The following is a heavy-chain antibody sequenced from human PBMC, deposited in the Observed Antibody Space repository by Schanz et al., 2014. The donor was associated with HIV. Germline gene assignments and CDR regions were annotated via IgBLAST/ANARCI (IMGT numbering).Heavy chain of an antibody. J-gene: IGHJ6*02. V-gene: IGHV3-9*01. D-gene: IGHD1-26*01. Sequence: EVQLVESGGGLVQPGGSLRLSCVASGFTFSTYAMSWVRQAPGKGLEWVSGMTWNRRRIGYGDAVKGRFTISRDNANNFVYLEMNGLRVEDTALYYCAKGIMGATEYYYGMDVWGQGTMVTVSS. CDR3: AKGIMGATEYYYGMDV. CDR2: MTWNRRRI. CDR1: GFTFSTYA.